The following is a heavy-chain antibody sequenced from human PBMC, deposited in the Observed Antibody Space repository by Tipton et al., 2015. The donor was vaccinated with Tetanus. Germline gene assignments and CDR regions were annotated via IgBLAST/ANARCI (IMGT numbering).Heavy chain of an antibody. D-gene: IGHD4-17*01. CDR2: IKQDGSEK. CDR1: GFTFSSYW. CDR3: ARDFITTDYYFDH. J-gene: IGHJ4*02. Sequence: SLRLSCAASGFTFSSYWMSWVRQAPGKGLEWVANIKQDGSEKNYVDSVKGRFTISRDNANNSLYLQLSSLRAEDTAVYYCARDFITTDYYFDHWGQGTLVTVSS. V-gene: IGHV3-7*03.